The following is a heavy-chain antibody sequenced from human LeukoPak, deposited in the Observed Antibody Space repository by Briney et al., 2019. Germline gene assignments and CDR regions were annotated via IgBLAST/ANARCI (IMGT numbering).Heavy chain of an antibody. CDR3: ARDPDESTARLDHPY. D-gene: IGHD1-1*01. CDR2: ISSSGSTI. CDR1: GFTFSSYS. J-gene: IGHJ4*02. V-gene: IGHV3-48*04. Sequence: QPGGSLRLSCAASGFTFSSYSMNWVRQAPGKGLEWVSYISSSGSTIYYADSVKDRFTISRDNAKNSLYLQMNSLRAEDTAVYYCARDPDESTARLDHPYWGQGTLVTVSS.